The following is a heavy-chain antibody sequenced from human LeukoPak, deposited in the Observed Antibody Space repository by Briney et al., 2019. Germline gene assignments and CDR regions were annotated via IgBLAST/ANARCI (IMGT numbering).Heavy chain of an antibody. CDR1: GGTFSSYA. V-gene: IGHV1-69*13. CDR2: IIPIFGTA. CDR3: AKAEQWDVGPRMYYFDY. D-gene: IGHD6-19*01. Sequence: SVKVSCKASGGTFSSYAISWVRQAPGQGLDWMGGIIPIFGTANYAQKFQGRVTITADESTSTAYMELSSLRSEDTAVYYCAKAEQWDVGPRMYYFDYWGQGTLVTVSS. J-gene: IGHJ4*02.